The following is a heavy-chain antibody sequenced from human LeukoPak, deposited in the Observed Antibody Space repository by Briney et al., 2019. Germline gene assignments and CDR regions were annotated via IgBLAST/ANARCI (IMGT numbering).Heavy chain of an antibody. Sequence: PGGSLRLSCAASGFTFSSYGMHWVRQAPGKGLEWVAVIWYDGSNKYYADSVKGRFTISRDNSKNTLYLQMNSLRAEDTAVYYCARVGSYYVWYYFDYWGQGTLVTVSS. J-gene: IGHJ4*02. V-gene: IGHV3-30*19. CDR1: GFTFSSYG. D-gene: IGHD1-26*01. CDR2: IWYDGSNK. CDR3: ARVGSYYVWYYFDY.